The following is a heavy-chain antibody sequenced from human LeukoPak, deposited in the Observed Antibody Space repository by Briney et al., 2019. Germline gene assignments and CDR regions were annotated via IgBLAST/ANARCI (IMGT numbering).Heavy chain of an antibody. Sequence: PGGSLRLSCAASGFTFSSYSMNWVRQAPGKGLEWVSYISSSSSTIYYADSVKGRFTISRDNAKNSLYLQMNSLRAEDTAVYYCARGDPYSGSYFGDFDYWGQGTLVTVSS. V-gene: IGHV3-48*01. CDR3: ARGDPYSGSYFGDFDY. D-gene: IGHD1-26*01. CDR2: ISSSSSTI. CDR1: GFTFSSYS. J-gene: IGHJ4*02.